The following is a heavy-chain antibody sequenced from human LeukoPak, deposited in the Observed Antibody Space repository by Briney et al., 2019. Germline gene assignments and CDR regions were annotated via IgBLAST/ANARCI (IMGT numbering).Heavy chain of an antibody. Sequence: PSETLSLTCAVSGGSSRSGDYFWSWIRQPPGKGLECIWHIHYSGNIYYNPSLKSRVSISVDTSKIQFSLKLSSVTAADTAVYYCARENNDYGGKKAFDYWGQGTLVTVSS. CDR1: GGSSRSGDYF. V-gene: IGHV4-30-4*01. D-gene: IGHD4-23*01. J-gene: IGHJ4*02. CDR2: IHYSGNI. CDR3: ARENNDYGGKKAFDY.